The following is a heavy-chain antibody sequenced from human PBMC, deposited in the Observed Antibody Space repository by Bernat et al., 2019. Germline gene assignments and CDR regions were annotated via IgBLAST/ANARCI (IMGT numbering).Heavy chain of an antibody. CDR1: GFTFSSYA. V-gene: IGHV3-30-3*01. D-gene: IGHD1-7*01. CDR3: ARDLPNYDH. Sequence: QVQLVESGGGVVQPGRSLRLSCAASGFTFSSYAMHWVRQAPGKGLEWVAVISYDGSNKYYADSVKGRFTISRDNSKNTLYLQMNSLRAEDTAVYYCARDLPNYDHWGQGTLVTVSS. CDR2: ISYDGSNK. J-gene: IGHJ4*02.